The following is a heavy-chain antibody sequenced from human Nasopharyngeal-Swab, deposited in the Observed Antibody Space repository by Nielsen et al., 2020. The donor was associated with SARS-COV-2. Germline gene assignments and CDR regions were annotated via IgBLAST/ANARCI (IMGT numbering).Heavy chain of an antibody. D-gene: IGHD3-22*01. CDR2: INPSGGST. Sequence: ASVKVSCKASGYTFTSYYMHWVRQAPGQGLEWMGIINPSGGSTSYAQKFQGRVTMTRDTSTSTVYMGLSSLRSEDTAVYYCASLYYYDSSGYYSDAFDIWGQGTMVTVSS. V-gene: IGHV1-46*01. J-gene: IGHJ3*02. CDR1: GYTFTSYY. CDR3: ASLYYYDSSGYYSDAFDI.